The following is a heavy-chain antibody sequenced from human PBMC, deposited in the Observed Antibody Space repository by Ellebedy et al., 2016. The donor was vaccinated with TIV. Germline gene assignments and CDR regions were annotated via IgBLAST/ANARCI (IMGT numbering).Heavy chain of an antibody. CDR1: GETFNEFY. J-gene: IGHJ4*02. Sequence: SETLSLTXAVYGETFNEFYWTWIRQTTEKGLEWIGEVNHGGGTNYNPSLKSRVTLSVDESKAQFSLMLTSVTAADMGTYYCARGNTNWLGPYFFDFWGQGTQVTVSS. V-gene: IGHV4-34*01. D-gene: IGHD2-8*01. CDR3: ARGNTNWLGPYFFDF. CDR2: VNHGGGT.